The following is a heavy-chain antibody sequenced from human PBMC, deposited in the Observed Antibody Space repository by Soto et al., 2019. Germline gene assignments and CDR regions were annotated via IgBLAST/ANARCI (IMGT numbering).Heavy chain of an antibody. J-gene: IGHJ4*02. D-gene: IGHD3-22*01. CDR1: GGSISSGDYY. V-gene: IGHV4-30-4*01. CDR3: ASTLGIIYYERSDIDY. CDR2: IYYSGST. Sequence: QVQLQESGPGLVKPSQTLSLTCTVSGGSISSGDYYWSWIRQPPGKGLEWIGYIYYSGSTYYNPSLESRVTISVDTSKSQFSLKLTSVTAADTAVYYCASTLGIIYYERSDIDYWGQGTLVTVSS.